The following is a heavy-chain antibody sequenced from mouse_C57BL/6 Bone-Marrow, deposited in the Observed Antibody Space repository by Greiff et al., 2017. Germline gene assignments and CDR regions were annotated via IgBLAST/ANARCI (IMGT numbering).Heavy chain of an antibody. CDR1: DYTFTDYY. J-gene: IGHJ4*01. D-gene: IGHD2-1*01. V-gene: IGHV1-77*01. CDR2: IYPGSGNT. CDR3: ARGDSYYGNSFYAMDY. Sequence: QVQLQQSGAELARPGASVKLSCKASDYTFTDYYINWVKQRTGQGLEWIGEIYPGSGNTYYNEKFKGKATLTADKSSSTAYMQLSSLTYEDSAVYFCARGDSYYGNSFYAMDYWGQGTSVTVSS.